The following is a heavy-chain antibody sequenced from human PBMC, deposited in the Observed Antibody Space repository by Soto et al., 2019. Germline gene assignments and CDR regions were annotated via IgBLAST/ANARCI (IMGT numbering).Heavy chain of an antibody. V-gene: IGHV4-30-2*01. CDR1: GGSISSGGYS. CDR2: IYHSGST. J-gene: IGHJ5*02. CDR3: ERDWGDNWFDP. Sequence: TLSLTCAVSGGSISSGGYSWSWIRQPPGKGLEWIGYIYHSGSTYYNPSLKSRVTISVDRSKNQFSLKLSSVTAADTAVYFCERDWGDNWFDPWCQGILVTVS. D-gene: IGHD3-10*01.